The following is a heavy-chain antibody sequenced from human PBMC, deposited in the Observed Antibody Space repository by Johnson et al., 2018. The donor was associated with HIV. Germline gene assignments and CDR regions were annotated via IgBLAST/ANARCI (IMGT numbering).Heavy chain of an antibody. J-gene: IGHJ3*02. V-gene: IGHV3-53*01. CDR1: GFTVSGQY. Sequence: VQLVESGGGVVQPGGSLRLSCAASGFTVSGQYMTWVRQAPGKGLEWVSLIYSGGSTYYADSVKGRFSISRDNSKNTLYLQMNSLRAEDTAVYYCARGPSQLYWPDVAFDIWGQGTTVTVSS. CDR2: IYSGGST. CDR3: ARGPSQLYWPDVAFDI. D-gene: IGHD2-8*02.